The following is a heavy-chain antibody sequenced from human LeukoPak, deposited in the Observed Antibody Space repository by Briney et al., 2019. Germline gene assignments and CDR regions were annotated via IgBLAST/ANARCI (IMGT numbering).Heavy chain of an antibody. CDR1: GGSISSSSYY. D-gene: IGHD6-19*01. Sequence: SSETLSLTCTVSGGSISSSSYYWSWIRQPPGKGLEWIGEINHSGSTNYNPSLKSRVTISVDTSKNQFSLKLSSVTAADTAVYYCARVSRGWLIDDAFDIWGQGTMVTVSS. CDR3: ARVSRGWLIDDAFDI. J-gene: IGHJ3*02. CDR2: INHSGST. V-gene: IGHV4-39*07.